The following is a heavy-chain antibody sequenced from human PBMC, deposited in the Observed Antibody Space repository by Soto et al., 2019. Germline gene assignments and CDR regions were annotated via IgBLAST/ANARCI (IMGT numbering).Heavy chain of an antibody. D-gene: IGHD3-22*01. CDR1: GFTFSSYA. CDR2: ISGSGGST. CDR3: SKDLGGGYYDSSGYDAFDI. V-gene: IGHV3-23*01. J-gene: IGHJ3*02. Sequence: GESLKISCAASGFTFSSYAMSWVRQAPGKGLEWVSAISGSGGSTYYAESVKGRFTISRDNSKNTLYRQMNSLRAEDTAVYYCSKDLGGGYYDSSGYDAFDIWGQGTMVTVSS.